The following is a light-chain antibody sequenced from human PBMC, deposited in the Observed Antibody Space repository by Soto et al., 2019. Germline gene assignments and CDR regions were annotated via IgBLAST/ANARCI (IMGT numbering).Light chain of an antibody. Sequence: MTQSPPTLSVSPGERATLSCRASQSVSIWLAWYQQKPGRAPKLLIYKSSILESGVPSRFSGSGSGTEFTLTISSLQPDDFATYYCQQFNTSPWTFGQGTKVDIK. CDR2: KSS. J-gene: IGKJ1*01. CDR3: QQFNTSPWT. CDR1: QSVSIW. V-gene: IGKV1-5*03.